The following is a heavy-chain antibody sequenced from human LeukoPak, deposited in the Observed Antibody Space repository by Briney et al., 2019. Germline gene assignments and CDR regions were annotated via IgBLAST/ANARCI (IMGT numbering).Heavy chain of an antibody. CDR2: IYTSGST. CDR3: ARDGGYSYGYDY. V-gene: IGHV4-61*02. CDR1: GGSISSGSYY. D-gene: IGHD5-18*01. J-gene: IGHJ4*02. Sequence: SETLSLTCTASGGSISSGSYYWSWIRQPAGKGLEWIGRIYTSGSTNYNPSLKSRVTISVDTSKNQFSLKLSSVTAADTAVYYCARDGGYSYGYDYWGQGTLVTVSS.